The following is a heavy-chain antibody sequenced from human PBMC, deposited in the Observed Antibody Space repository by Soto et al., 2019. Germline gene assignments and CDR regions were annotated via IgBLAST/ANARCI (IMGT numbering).Heavy chain of an antibody. Sequence: PGWSLRLSCSASVFTFSSYGMHWFRQAPGKGLEWVAVISYDGSNKYYADSVKGRFTISRDNSKNTLYLQMNSLRAEDTAVYYCEKDPPYYYDSSGYPDYWGQGTLVTVSS. V-gene: IGHV3-30*18. CDR2: ISYDGSNK. CDR1: VFTFSSYG. D-gene: IGHD3-22*01. CDR3: EKDPPYYYDSSGYPDY. J-gene: IGHJ4*02.